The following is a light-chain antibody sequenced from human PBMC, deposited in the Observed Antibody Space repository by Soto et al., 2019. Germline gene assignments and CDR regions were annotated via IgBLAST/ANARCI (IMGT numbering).Light chain of an antibody. CDR1: QSVSSY. CDR3: QQRSNWPPSIT. CDR2: DAS. J-gene: IGKJ5*01. V-gene: IGKV3-11*01. Sequence: EIVLTQSPATLSLSPGERDTLSCRASQSVSSYLAWYQQKPGQAPRLLIYDASNRATGIPARFSGSGSGTDFPLTISSLEPEDFAVYYCQQRSNWPPSITVGQGTRLEIK.